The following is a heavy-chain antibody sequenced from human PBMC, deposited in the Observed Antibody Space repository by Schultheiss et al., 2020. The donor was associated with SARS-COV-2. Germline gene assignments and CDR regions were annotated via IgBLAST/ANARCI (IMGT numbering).Heavy chain of an antibody. CDR2: ISSGSTTI. V-gene: IGHV3-48*01. D-gene: IGHD4-17*01. J-gene: IGHJ4*02. Sequence: GGSLRLSCAASGFTFSYYSMNWVRQAPGKGLEWISYISSGSTTIHYADSVKGRFTISRDNAKNSLYLQMNSLRAEDTAVYYCAKVRGRTVTTVPTFDYWGQGTLVTVSS. CDR1: GFTFSYYS. CDR3: AKVRGRTVTTVPTFDY.